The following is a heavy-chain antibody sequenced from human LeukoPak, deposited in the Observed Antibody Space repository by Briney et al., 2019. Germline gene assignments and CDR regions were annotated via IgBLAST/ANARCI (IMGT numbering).Heavy chain of an antibody. D-gene: IGHD3-22*01. V-gene: IGHV3-74*01. CDR3: GRAPSEIGGYYPEYFRH. CDR1: SFSFSTYW. CDR2: IKSDGKT. Sequence: GGSLRLSCAASSFSFSTYWMHWVRQAPGKGLVWVSRIKSDGKTNYADSVKGRFTISRDNAKNTVSLQMNGLRAEDAGVNSGGRAPSEIGGYYPEYFRHWGQGTLVTVSS. J-gene: IGHJ1*01.